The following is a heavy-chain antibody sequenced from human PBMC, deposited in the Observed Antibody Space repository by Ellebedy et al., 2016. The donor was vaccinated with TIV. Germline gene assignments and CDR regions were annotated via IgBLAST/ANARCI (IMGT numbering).Heavy chain of an antibody. J-gene: IGHJ4*02. CDR3: TTLEVTTRRVF. Sequence: GESLKISCAASGFTFNNAWMSWVRQAPGKGLEWVGRINSKPDGGTTDYAAPVKGTFTISRDDSKNTLYLHMSSLKTEDTAVYYCTTLEVTTRRVFWGQGNLVTVSS. D-gene: IGHD1-14*01. CDR1: GFTFNNAW. CDR2: INSKPDGGTT. V-gene: IGHV3-15*01.